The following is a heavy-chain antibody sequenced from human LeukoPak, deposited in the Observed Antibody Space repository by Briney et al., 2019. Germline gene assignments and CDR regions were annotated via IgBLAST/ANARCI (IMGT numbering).Heavy chain of an antibody. Sequence: GASVKVSCKASGYTFTSYAMNWLRQAPAQGLEWMGWINTNTGNPTYAQGFTGRFIFSLDTSVSTAYLQISSLKAEDTAVYYCARDLGWQQLSRSIPYFDYWGQGTLVTVSS. CDR1: GYTFTSYA. D-gene: IGHD6-13*01. V-gene: IGHV7-4-1*02. CDR3: ARDLGWQQLSRSIPYFDY. CDR2: INTNTGNP. J-gene: IGHJ4*02.